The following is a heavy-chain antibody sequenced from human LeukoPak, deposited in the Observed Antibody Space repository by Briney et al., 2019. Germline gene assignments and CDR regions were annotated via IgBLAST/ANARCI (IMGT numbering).Heavy chain of an antibody. Sequence: ASVKVSCKASGYTFTGYYIHWVRQAPGQGLEWMGWINPNSGATHHAQRFQGRVTMTRDTSISTAYMELSRLSSEDTAVYYCARTYCSSTSCYDYYMDVWGKGTTVTVSS. CDR2: INPNSGAT. V-gene: IGHV1-2*02. J-gene: IGHJ6*03. CDR3: ARTYCSSTSCYDYYMDV. D-gene: IGHD2-2*01. CDR1: GYTFTGYY.